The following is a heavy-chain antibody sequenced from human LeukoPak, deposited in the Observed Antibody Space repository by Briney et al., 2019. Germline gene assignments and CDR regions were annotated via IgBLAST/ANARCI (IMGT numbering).Heavy chain of an antibody. CDR1: GFTFSSYE. J-gene: IGHJ4*02. CDR3: ARDSSSSAVDY. V-gene: IGHV3-48*03. CDR2: ISSSGSTI. D-gene: IGHD6-19*01. Sequence: GGSLRLSCAASGFTFSSYEMNWVRQAPGKGLEWVSYISSSGSTIYYADSVKGRFTISRDNAKNSLYLQMNSLRAEDTAVYYCARDSSSSAVDYWGQGILVTVSS.